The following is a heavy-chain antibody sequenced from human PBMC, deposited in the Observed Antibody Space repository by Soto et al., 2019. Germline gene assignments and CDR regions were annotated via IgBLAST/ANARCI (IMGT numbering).Heavy chain of an antibody. J-gene: IGHJ4*02. CDR1: GFTFSSYA. CDR2: ISGSGGST. CDR3: AKEGHYDILTGYYIGHYFDY. Sequence: EVQLLESGGGLVQPGGSLRLSCAASGFTFSSYAMSWVRQAPGKGLEWVSAISGSGGSTYYADSVKGRFTISRDHSKNKLDLQMNSLRAEDTAVYYCAKEGHYDILTGYYIGHYFDYWGQGTLVTVSS. D-gene: IGHD3-9*01. V-gene: IGHV3-23*01.